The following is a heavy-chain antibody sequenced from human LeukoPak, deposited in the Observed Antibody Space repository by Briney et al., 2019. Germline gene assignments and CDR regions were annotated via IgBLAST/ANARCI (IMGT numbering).Heavy chain of an antibody. J-gene: IGHJ4*02. CDR3: AKAPVTTCSGAYCYPFDY. V-gene: IGHV3-23*01. CDR2: ISVSGNT. Sequence: GGTQRLSCAASGFIFSSYAMSWVRQAPGKGLEWVSAISVSGNTYHADSVKGRFTISRDSSKNTLYLQMNRLRAEDAAVYYCAKAPVTTCSGAYCYPFDYWGQGTLVTVSS. CDR1: GFIFSSYA. D-gene: IGHD2-21*01.